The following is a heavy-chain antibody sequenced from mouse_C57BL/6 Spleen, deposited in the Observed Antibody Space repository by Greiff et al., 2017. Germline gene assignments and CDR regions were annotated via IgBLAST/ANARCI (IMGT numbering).Heavy chain of an antibody. V-gene: IGHV1-80*01. CDR3: AWGYYGRRMDAMDY. CDR1: GYAFSSYW. Sequence: LQQPGASVKISCKASGYAFSSYWMNWVKQRPGKGLEWIGQIYPGDGDTNYNGTFKGKATLTADKSSSTAYMQRSSLTSEDSAVYFCAWGYYGRRMDAMDYWGQGTSVTVSS. J-gene: IGHJ4*01. CDR2: IYPGDGDT. D-gene: IGHD1-1*01.